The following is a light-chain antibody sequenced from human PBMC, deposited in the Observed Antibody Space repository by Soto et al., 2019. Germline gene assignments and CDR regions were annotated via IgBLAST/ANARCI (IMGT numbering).Light chain of an antibody. CDR2: EAS. Sequence: TLXXRAILSISNSLAWYRQKPGQAPRLLIYEASNRATGIPARFSGSGSGTDFTLTISSLEPEDFAVYYCQQRGEWPPGATFGQGTRLEIK. CDR1: LSISNS. CDR3: QQRGEWPPGAT. V-gene: IGKV3-11*01. J-gene: IGKJ5*01.